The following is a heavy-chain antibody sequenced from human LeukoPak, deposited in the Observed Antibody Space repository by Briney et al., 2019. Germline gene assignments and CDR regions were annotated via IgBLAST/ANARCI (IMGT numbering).Heavy chain of an antibody. CDR3: ARDRMAARLGSHYYYGMDV. CDR2: IDSSGST. CDR1: GFTVSNNY. D-gene: IGHD6-6*01. V-gene: IGHV3-53*04. J-gene: IGHJ6*02. Sequence: PGGSLRLSCVASGFTVSNNYINCVRQAPGKGPEWVSSIDSSGSTDYANSVKGRFTISRNNFKNTVNLQMNSLRAEDTAIYYCARDRMAARLGSHYYYGMDVWGPGTTVTVSS.